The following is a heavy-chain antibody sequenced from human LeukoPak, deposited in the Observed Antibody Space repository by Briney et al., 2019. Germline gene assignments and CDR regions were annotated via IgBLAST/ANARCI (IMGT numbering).Heavy chain of an antibody. V-gene: IGHV3-23*01. CDR3: AKDPYRSSSGLGDC. CDR2: ISSNGGST. CDR1: GFTFGSYM. Sequence: GGPLRLSCAASGFTFGSYMMTWVRQAPGRGLEWVSTISSNGGSTYYADSVKGRFTISRDNSKNTLYLQMSSLRAEDTAVYYCAKDPYRSSSGLGDCWGQGTLVTVSS. J-gene: IGHJ4*02. D-gene: IGHD6-6*01.